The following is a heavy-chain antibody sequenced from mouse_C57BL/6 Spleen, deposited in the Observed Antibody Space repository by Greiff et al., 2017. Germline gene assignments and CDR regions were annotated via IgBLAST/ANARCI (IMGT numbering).Heavy chain of an antibody. Sequence: VQLQQSGAELVKPGASVKISCKASGYAFSSYGMNWVKQRPGKGLEWIGQIYPGDGDTNYNGKIKGKATLTADTSSSTAYMQLSSLTSEDSAVYFGARNYGNYVGYAMDYWGQGTSVTVSS. D-gene: IGHD2-1*01. CDR2: IYPGDGDT. CDR1: GYAFSSYG. J-gene: IGHJ4*01. V-gene: IGHV1-80*01. CDR3: ARNYGNYVGYAMDY.